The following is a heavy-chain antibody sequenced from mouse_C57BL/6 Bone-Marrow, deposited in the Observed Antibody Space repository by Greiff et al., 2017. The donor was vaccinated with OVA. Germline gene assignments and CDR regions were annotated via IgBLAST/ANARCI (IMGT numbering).Heavy chain of an antibody. V-gene: IGHV1-66*01. Sequence: QVHVKQSGPELVKPGASVKISCKASGYSFTSYYIHWVKQRPGQGLEWIGWIYPGSGNTKYNEKFKGKATLTADTSSSTAYMQLSSLTSEDSAVYYCAELGRTYYFDYWGQGTTLTVSS. J-gene: IGHJ2*01. CDR3: AELGRTYYFDY. D-gene: IGHD4-1*01. CDR1: GYSFTSYY. CDR2: IYPGSGNT.